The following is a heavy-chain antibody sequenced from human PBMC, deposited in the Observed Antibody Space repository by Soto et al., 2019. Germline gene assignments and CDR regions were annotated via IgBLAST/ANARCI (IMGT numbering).Heavy chain of an antibody. J-gene: IGHJ6*03. CDR1: GLTFSSHA. Sequence: GGSLRLSCAASGLTFSSHAMSWVRQAPGKGLERVATITGSGDRTSYADSVRGRFTISRDNSKNTVDLQLDSLRVEGTAVYYCVKETSIDWGYMDVWGQGTTVTVSS. V-gene: IGHV3-23*01. CDR3: VKETSIDWGYMDV. D-gene: IGHD7-27*01. CDR2: ITGSGDRT.